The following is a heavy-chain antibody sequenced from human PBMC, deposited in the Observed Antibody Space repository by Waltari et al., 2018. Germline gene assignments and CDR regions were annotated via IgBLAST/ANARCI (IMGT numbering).Heavy chain of an antibody. CDR3: ARDPSGSYPGDY. CDR1: GFPVSTNY. D-gene: IGHD1-26*01. J-gene: IGHJ4*02. CDR2: IYRGGST. V-gene: IGHV3-53*01. Sequence: EVQLVESGGGWIQPGGSLRLSCAASGFPVSTNYMTWVRQAPGKGLEWLSVIYRGGSTYYADSVKGRFTISRDNSKNTLYLQMNSLRAEDTAVYYCARDPSGSYPGDYWGQGTLVTVSS.